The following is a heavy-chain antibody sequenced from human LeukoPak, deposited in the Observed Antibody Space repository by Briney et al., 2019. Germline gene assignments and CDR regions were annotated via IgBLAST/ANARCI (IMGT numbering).Heavy chain of an antibody. CDR3: ARAISDSTGYYAYYFDA. D-gene: IGHD3-22*01. J-gene: IGHJ4*02. V-gene: IGHV1-8*03. CDR1: GYTFTRND. CDR2: MNPNSGNS. Sequence: ASVKVSCKTSGYTFTRNDINWVRQATGQGLEWMGWMNPNSGNSGYAQKFQGRVTITRGNSISTAYMELNSLTSEDTAVYYCARAISDSTGYYAYYFDAWGQGTLVTVSS.